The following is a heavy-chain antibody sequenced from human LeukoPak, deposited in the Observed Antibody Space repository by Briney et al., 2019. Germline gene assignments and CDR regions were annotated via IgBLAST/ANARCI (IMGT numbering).Heavy chain of an antibody. Sequence: ASVKVFCKASGYTFTGYYMLCGRRAPGQGLVGMGWISPNSGGTNYAQKFQGRVTMTRDTSMSTAYVELSRLRSDDTAVYYCARAGNDAAPLDYWGQGTLVTVSS. V-gene: IGHV1-2*02. CDR2: ISPNSGGT. D-gene: IGHD1-1*01. CDR1: GYTFTGYY. J-gene: IGHJ4*02. CDR3: ARAGNDAAPLDY.